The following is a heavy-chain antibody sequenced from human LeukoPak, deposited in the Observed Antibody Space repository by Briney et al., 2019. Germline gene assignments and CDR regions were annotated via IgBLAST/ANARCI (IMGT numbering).Heavy chain of an antibody. CDR2: ISWRSGNI. J-gene: IGHJ3*02. CDR3: AKASGRYPSDAFDI. Sequence: PGGSLRLSWAASGFSFDDYAMHWVRQAPGKGLEWVSGISWRSGNIGYADSVKGRFTISRDNAKNSLSLQMNSLRAEDTALYYCAKASGRYPSDAFDIWGQGTIVTVSS. V-gene: IGHV3-9*01. CDR1: GFSFDDYA. D-gene: IGHD1-26*01.